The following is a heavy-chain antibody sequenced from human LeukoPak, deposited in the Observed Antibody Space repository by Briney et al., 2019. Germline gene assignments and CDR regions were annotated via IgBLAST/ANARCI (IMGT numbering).Heavy chain of an antibody. Sequence: ASVKVSCKVSGYSLTDLSMHWVRQDPGQGLEWMGGFDPDYGETFYAQKLQGRVTMTEDTSADTAYMELSSLRPDDTAVYYCASYGDPNDAFDIRGQGTMVTVS. J-gene: IGHJ3*02. CDR1: GYSLTDLS. D-gene: IGHD2-21*02. CDR2: FDPDYGET. V-gene: IGHV1-24*01. CDR3: ASYGDPNDAFDI.